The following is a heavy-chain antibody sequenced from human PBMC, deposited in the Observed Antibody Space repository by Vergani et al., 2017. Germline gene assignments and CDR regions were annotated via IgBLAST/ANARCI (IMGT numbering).Heavy chain of an antibody. CDR1: GFTSSYYG. J-gene: IGHJ1*01. CDR2: ISYDGTQK. Sequence: QVHLVESGGGVVQPGRSLRLSCVVSGFTSSYYGMHWVRQAPGKGLEWVAVISYDGTQKYYADSVKGRFTISRDNSKSTLYLQMNSLRTEDTAVYYCATKSCGTPGCKIGYFMEWGQGTLVTVSS. CDR3: ATKSCGTPGCKIGYFME. D-gene: IGHD1-1*01. V-gene: IGHV3-30*03.